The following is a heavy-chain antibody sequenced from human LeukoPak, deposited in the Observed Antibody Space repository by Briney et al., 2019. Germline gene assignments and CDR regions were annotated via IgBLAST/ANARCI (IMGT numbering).Heavy chain of an antibody. J-gene: IGHJ4*02. CDR2: IKSEVDGATR. D-gene: IGHD3-16*02. Sequence: GGTLRLSCAVSGLILNTCWMTWVGQAPGTGRGGGGRIKSEVDGATRDYAAAVRGRFTLSRDDSRNTLYLQMNSLKTEDTAFYYCTTDIPFTSGGAIACWGQGTLVTVAS. V-gene: IGHV3-15*01. CDR3: TTDIPFTSGGAIAC. CDR1: GLILNTCW.